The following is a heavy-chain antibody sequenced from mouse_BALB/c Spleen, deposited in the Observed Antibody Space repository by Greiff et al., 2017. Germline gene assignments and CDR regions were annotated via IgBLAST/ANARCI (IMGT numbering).Heavy chain of an antibody. CDR1: GFNIKDYY. CDR3: AYREAY. CDR2: IDPENGNT. D-gene: IGHD3-2*02. Sequence: VQLKESGAELVRPGALVKLSCKASGFNIKDYYMHWVKQRPEQGLEWIGWIDPENGNTIYDPKFQGQASITADTSSNTAYLQLSSLTSEDTAVYYCAYREAYWGQGTTLTVSS. J-gene: IGHJ2*01. V-gene: IGHV14-1*02.